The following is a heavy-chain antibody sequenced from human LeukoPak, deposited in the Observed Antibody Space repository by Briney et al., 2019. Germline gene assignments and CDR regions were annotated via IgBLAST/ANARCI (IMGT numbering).Heavy chain of an antibody. CDR2: IYPGDSDT. J-gene: IGHJ4*02. Sequence: GESLKISCKGSGYSFTSYWIGWVRQMPGKGLEWMGIIYPGDSDTRYSPSFQGQVTISADKSISTAYLQWSSLKASDTAMYYCARGDYGDFRVFYTLFDYWGQGTLVTVSS. CDR1: GYSFTSYW. CDR3: ARGDYGDFRVFYTLFDY. D-gene: IGHD4-17*01. V-gene: IGHV5-51*01.